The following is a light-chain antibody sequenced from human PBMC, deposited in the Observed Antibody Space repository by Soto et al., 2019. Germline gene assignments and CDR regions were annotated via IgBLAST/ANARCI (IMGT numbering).Light chain of an antibody. J-gene: IGKJ5*01. CDR3: QQYGSSPLT. V-gene: IGKV3D-20*01. CDR1: QSVSSSY. Sequence: EIVLTQSPATLSLSPGERATLSCGATQSVSSSYLGWYQQKPGLAPRLLIYDASNRATGIPDRFSGSGSGSDFILTISRLEPEDFAVYYCQQYGSSPLTFGQGTRLEIK. CDR2: DAS.